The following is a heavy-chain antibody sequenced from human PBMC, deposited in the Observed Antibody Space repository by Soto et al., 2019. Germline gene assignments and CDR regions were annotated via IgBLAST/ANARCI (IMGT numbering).Heavy chain of an antibody. J-gene: IGHJ4*02. CDR1: GFTFSSHG. D-gene: IGHD3-22*01. CDR2: IGSDGTVS. CDR3: AKEFRHDNWFFEH. Sequence: QVQLVESGGGVVQPGRSLRLSCEVSGFTFSSHGMQWVRQAPGKGLEWVAVIGSDGTVSHYTDSVKGRFTASRDNSKNILYLQMNSLRVEDTAVYYCAKEFRHDNWFFEHWGQGTLVTVSS. V-gene: IGHV3-30*18.